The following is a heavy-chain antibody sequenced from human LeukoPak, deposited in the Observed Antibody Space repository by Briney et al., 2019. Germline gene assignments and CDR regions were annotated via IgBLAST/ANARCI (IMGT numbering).Heavy chain of an antibody. V-gene: IGHV4-4*07. CDR3: ARDFGSSTEYYFED. J-gene: IGHJ4*02. Sequence: SETLSHTCSVSGGSISTYYWNWIRQPAGKGLEWIGRTRRSGTTNYNPSLKSRVTMSADTSKNQLSLKLSSVTAADTAVYYCARDFGSSTEYYFEDWGQGILVTVSS. CDR2: TRRSGTT. D-gene: IGHD2-2*01. CDR1: GGSISTYY.